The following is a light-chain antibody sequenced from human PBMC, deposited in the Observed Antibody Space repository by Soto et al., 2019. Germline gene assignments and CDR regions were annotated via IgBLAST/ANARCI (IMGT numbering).Light chain of an antibody. CDR1: RSDIGAYNY. CDR2: EVS. CDR3: FSFTTDWTHV. Sequence: QSALTQPASVSGSTGQSITISGTGSRSDIGAYNYVSWFQQYPGKAPKLIISEVSNRPSGVSNRFSGSKSGTAASLTISWLQTEDEADYFCFSFTTDWTHVFGPGTKHTVL. V-gene: IGLV2-14*01. J-gene: IGLJ1*01.